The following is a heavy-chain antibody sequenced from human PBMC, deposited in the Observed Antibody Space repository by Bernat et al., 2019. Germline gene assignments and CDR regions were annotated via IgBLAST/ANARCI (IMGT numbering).Heavy chain of an antibody. CDR3: ARDLYSSNLDYFYGLEV. CDR2: IWYDGSNK. D-gene: IGHD6-13*01. CDR1: GFTFSTYG. V-gene: IGHV3-33*01. Sequence: QVQLVESGGGVVQPGRSLRLSCAASGFTFSTYGMHWVRQAPGKGLEWVSVIWYDGSNKYYGDSGKGRFTISRDNSKNTLYLQMNSLRAEDTAVYYCARDLYSSNLDYFYGLEVWGQGTTVTVSS. J-gene: IGHJ6*02.